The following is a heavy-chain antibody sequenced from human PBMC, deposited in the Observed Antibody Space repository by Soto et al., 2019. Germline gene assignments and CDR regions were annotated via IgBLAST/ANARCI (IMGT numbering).Heavy chain of an antibody. CDR3: ARGIHYFDY. J-gene: IGHJ4*02. CDR1: GFTFSSYA. Sequence: GGSLRLSCAASGFTFSSYAMSWVRQAPGKGLEWVSVIYSGGSTYYADSVKGRFTISRDNSKNTLYLQMNSLRAEDTAVYYCARGIHYFDYWGQGTLVTVSS. CDR2: IYSGGST. V-gene: IGHV3-53*01.